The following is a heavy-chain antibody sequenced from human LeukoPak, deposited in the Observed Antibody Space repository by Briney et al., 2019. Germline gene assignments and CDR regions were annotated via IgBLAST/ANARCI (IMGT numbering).Heavy chain of an antibody. D-gene: IGHD1-26*01. V-gene: IGHV4-39*02. CDR2: IYYSGST. J-gene: IGHJ4*02. Sequence: SETLSLTCTVSGGSISSSSYYWGWIRQPPGKGLEWIGSIYYSGSTYYNPSLKSRVTISVDTSKNQFSLKLSSVTAADTAVYYCARDFRYSGSYPTTEWGQGTLVTVSS. CDR1: GGSISSSSYY. CDR3: ARDFRYSGSYPTTE.